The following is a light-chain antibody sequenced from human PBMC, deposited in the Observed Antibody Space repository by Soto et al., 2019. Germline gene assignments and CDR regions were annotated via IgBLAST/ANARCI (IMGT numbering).Light chain of an antibody. CDR2: EVS. V-gene: IGLV2-14*01. CDR1: SNDVGGYGY. CDR3: SSYSPSSLL. J-gene: IGLJ3*02. Sequence: QPASVSGSPGETITISCTGTSNDVGGYGYVSWYRQYAGKAPTLMVSEVSYRPSGVSDRFSGSKSGTTAFLTISGLQTEDEGHYYCSSYSPSSLLFGGGTKVTVL.